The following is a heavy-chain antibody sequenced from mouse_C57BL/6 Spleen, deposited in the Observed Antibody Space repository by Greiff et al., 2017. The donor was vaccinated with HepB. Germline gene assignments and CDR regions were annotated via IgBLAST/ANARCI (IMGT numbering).Heavy chain of an antibody. CDR2: INPNNGGT. CDR3: ARLYYDYEFDY. D-gene: IGHD2-4*01. CDR1: GYTFTDYN. V-gene: IGHV1-18*01. Sequence: EVQLKQSGPELVKPGASVKIPCKASGYTFTDYNMDWVKQSHGKSLEWIGDINPNNGGTIYNQKFKGKATLTVDKSSSTAYMELRSLTSEDTAVYYCARLYYDYEFDYWGQGTTLTVSS. J-gene: IGHJ2*01.